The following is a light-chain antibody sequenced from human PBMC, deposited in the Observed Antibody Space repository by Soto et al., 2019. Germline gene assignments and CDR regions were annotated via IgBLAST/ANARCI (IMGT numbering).Light chain of an antibody. CDR1: SSDVGGYNC. Sequence: QSVLTQPRSVSGSPGQSVTISCTGTSSDVGGYNCVSWYQQHPGKAPQLIIYDVTQRPSGVPDRFSGSKSGNTASLSISGLQAEDEADYYCCPHSATYTSVFATGPKATVL. CDR2: DVT. J-gene: IGLJ1*01. CDR3: CPHSATYTSV. V-gene: IGLV2-11*01.